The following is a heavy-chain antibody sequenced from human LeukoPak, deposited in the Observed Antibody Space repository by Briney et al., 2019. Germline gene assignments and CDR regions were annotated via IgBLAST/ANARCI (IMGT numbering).Heavy chain of an antibody. CDR3: ARDPDYYDSSGYYYGDAFDI. V-gene: IGHV3-21*01. CDR1: GFTFSSYS. J-gene: IGHJ3*02. D-gene: IGHD3-22*01. Sequence: PGGSLRLSCAASGFTFSSYSMNWVRQAPGKGLEWVSSISSSSSYIYYADSVKGRFTISRDNAKNSLYLQMNSLRAEDTAVYYCARDPDYYDSSGYYYGDAFDIWGQGTMVTVSS. CDR2: ISSSSSYI.